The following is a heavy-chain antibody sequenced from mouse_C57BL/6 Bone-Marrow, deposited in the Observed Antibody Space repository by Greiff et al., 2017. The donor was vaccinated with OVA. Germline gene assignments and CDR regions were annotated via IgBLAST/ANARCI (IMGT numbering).Heavy chain of an antibody. CDR2: ISNGGGST. CDR3: ARQVYYGNYFDY. J-gene: IGHJ2*01. V-gene: IGHV5-12*01. CDR1: GFTFSDYY. Sequence: EVKLVESGGGLVQPGGSLKLSCAASGFTFSDYYMYWVRQTPEQRLEWVAYISNGGGSTYYPDTVKGRFTISRDNAKNTLYLQMSRLKTEDTAMYDCARQVYYGNYFDYWGQGTTLTVSA. D-gene: IGHD2-1*01.